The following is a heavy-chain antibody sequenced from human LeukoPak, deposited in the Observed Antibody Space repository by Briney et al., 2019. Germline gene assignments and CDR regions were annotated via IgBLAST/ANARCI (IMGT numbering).Heavy chain of an antibody. V-gene: IGHV1-69*05. CDR3: ARMARLWFGESWYNWFDP. CDR1: GGTFSSYA. D-gene: IGHD3-10*01. J-gene: IGHJ5*02. CDR2: IIPIFGTA. Sequence: GSSVKVSCKASGGTFSSYAISWVRQAPGQGLEWMGGIIPIFGTANYAQKFQGRVTITTDESTSTAYMELRSLRSDDTAVYYCARMARLWFGESWYNWFDPWGQGTLVTVSS.